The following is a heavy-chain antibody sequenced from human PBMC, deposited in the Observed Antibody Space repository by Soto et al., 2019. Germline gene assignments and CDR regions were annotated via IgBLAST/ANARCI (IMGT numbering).Heavy chain of an antibody. Sequence: PGESLKISCKGSGYSFTSYWIGWVRQMPGKGLEWMGIIYPGGSDTRYSPSFQGQVTISADKSISTAYLQWSSLKASDTAMYYCARRPSGGSLYYYYGMDVWGQGTTVTV. V-gene: IGHV5-51*01. D-gene: IGHD2-15*01. CDR2: IYPGGSDT. J-gene: IGHJ6*02. CDR3: ARRPSGGSLYYYYGMDV. CDR1: GYSFTSYW.